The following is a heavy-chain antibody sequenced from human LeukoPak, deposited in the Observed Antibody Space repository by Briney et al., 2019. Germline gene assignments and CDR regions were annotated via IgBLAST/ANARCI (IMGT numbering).Heavy chain of an antibody. Sequence: PSETLSLTCTVSGGSINTYYWSWIRQPPGEGLEWIGNIYYSGTTSYNPSLESRVIISVDTSKNQFSLKLSSVTAADTAVYYCARDFLPPHYTATIRPDWYFDLWGRGTLVTVS. J-gene: IGHJ2*01. CDR2: IYYSGTT. D-gene: IGHD5-12*01. CDR3: ARDFLPPHYTATIRPDWYFDL. CDR1: GGSINTYY. V-gene: IGHV4-59*01.